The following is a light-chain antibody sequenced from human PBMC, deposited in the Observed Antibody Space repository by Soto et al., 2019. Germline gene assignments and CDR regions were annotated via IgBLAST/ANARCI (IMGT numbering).Light chain of an antibody. CDR3: HDSYSNPYT. CDR1: QSISSY. CDR2: AAS. V-gene: IGKV1-39*01. J-gene: IGKJ2*01. Sequence: IQMTQSPSSLSASVGDRVTMTCRASQSISSYLNWYQQKPGKAPRLLIYAASTLQRGVPSRFSGSGSGTDFALTISSLQPDDFATYYCHDSYSNPYTFGQGTKVGIK.